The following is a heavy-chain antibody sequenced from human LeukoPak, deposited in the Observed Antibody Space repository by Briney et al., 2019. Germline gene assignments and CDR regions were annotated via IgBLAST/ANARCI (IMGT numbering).Heavy chain of an antibody. Sequence: ASVKVSCKASGYTFTSYYMHWVRQAPGQGLEWMGIINPSGGSTSYAQKFQGRVTMTRDTSASTVYMELSSLRSEDTAVYYCARDLNLLGYCSGGSCYKHQYYFDYWGQGTLVTVSS. V-gene: IGHV1-46*01. CDR1: GYTFTSYY. CDR3: ARDLNLLGYCSGGSCYKHQYYFDY. D-gene: IGHD2-15*01. CDR2: INPSGGST. J-gene: IGHJ4*02.